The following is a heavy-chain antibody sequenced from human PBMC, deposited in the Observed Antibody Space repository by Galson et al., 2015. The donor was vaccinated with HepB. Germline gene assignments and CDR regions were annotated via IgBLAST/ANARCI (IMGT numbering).Heavy chain of an antibody. V-gene: IGHV3-23*01. CDR1: GFRFTKYS. Sequence: SLRLACATSGFRFTKYSMSWVRQAPGKGLQGVSAITGGGERTYYADSVKGRFTTARDSTSNTVFLMMTRLRVDDPAVYYSAKVAILGATPHYFDYLGQGTLVTVSS. CDR2: ITGGGERT. D-gene: IGHD3-16*01. J-gene: IGHJ4*02. CDR3: AKVAILGATPHYFDY.